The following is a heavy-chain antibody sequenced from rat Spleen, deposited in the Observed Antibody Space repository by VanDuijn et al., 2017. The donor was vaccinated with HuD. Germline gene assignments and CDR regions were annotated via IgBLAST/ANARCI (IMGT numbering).Heavy chain of an antibody. V-gene: IGHV7-7*01. CDR2: IRNKANGYTT. J-gene: IGHJ2*01. Sequence: EMKLLESGGGLVQPGGSMRLSCAASGFTFTDFYMNWIRQPAGKAPEWLGFIRNKANGYTTEYNPSVKGRFTISRDNTQNMLYLQMNTLRAEDTATYYCARHGYNSYFDYWGQGVMVTVSS. CDR1: GFTFTDFY. CDR3: ARHGYNSYFDY. D-gene: IGHD1-9*01.